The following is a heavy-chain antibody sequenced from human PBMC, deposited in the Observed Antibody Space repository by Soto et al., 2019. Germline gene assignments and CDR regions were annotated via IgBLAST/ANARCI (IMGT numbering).Heavy chain of an antibody. CDR3: ARVGSYYDSSGYYPPYNWFDP. CDR1: GFTFSSYG. Sequence: GGSLRLSCAASGFTFSSYGMHWVRQAPGKGLEWVAVISYDGSNKYYADSVKGRFTISRDNSKNTLYLQMNSLRAEDTAVYYCARVGSYYDSSGYYPPYNWFDPWGQGTLVTVSS. J-gene: IGHJ5*02. CDR2: ISYDGSNK. D-gene: IGHD3-22*01. V-gene: IGHV3-30*03.